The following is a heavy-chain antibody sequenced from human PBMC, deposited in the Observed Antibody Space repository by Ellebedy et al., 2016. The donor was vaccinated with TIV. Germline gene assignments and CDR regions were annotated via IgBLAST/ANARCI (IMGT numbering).Heavy chain of an antibody. Sequence: SETLSLTCTVSGDSISRSSYYWGWIRQPPGKGLEWLGSIYYTGSTDYNPSLKSRVAISADTSKNQFSLRLSSVTAAETAVYYCARWFGELLYVRWFDPWGQGTLVTVSS. D-gene: IGHD3-10*01. V-gene: IGHV4-39*01. CDR1: GDSISRSSYY. CDR2: IYYTGST. CDR3: ARWFGELLYVRWFDP. J-gene: IGHJ5*02.